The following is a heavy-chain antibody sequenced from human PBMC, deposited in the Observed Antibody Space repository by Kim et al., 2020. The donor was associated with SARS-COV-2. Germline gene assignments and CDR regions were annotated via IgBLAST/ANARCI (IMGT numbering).Heavy chain of an antibody. CDR2: INPNSGGT. CDR1: GYTFTGYY. D-gene: IGHD3-16*01. V-gene: IGHV1-2*06. J-gene: IGHJ6*03. Sequence: ASVKVSCKASGYTFTGYYMHWVRQAPGQGLEWMGRINPNSGGTNYAQKFQGRVTMTRDTSISTAYMELSRLRSDDTAVYYCARAAWGSDRGGYYMDVWGKGTTVTVSS. CDR3: ARAAWGSDRGGYYMDV.